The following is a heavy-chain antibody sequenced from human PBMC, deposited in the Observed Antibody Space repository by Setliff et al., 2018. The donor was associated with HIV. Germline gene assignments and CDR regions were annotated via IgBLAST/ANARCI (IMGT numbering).Heavy chain of an antibody. Sequence: ASVKVSCKASGGTFSSYAISWVRQAPGQGLEWMGGIIPIFGTANYAQKFQGRVTITADESTSTAYMELSSLRSEDTAVYYCARDILERGYYRCAWGQGTLVTVSS. CDR1: GGTFSSYA. V-gene: IGHV1-69*13. CDR3: ARDILERGYYRCA. CDR2: IIPIFGTA. D-gene: IGHD3-3*01. J-gene: IGHJ5*02.